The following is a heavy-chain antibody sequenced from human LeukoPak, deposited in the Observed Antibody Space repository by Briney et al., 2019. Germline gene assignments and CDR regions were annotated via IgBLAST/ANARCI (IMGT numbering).Heavy chain of an antibody. Sequence: GGSLRLSCAASGFTFSSYGMHWVRQAPGKGLEWVAFIRYDGSNKYYADSVKGRFTISRDNSKNTLYLQMNSLRAEDTAVYYCAKGEYYYDSSGSVDYWGQGTLVTVSS. CDR1: GFTFSSYG. CDR2: IRYDGSNK. CDR3: AKGEYYYDSSGSVDY. V-gene: IGHV3-30*02. D-gene: IGHD3-22*01. J-gene: IGHJ4*02.